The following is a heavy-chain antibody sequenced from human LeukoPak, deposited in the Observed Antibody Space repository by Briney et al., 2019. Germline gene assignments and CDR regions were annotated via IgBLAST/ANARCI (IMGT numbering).Heavy chain of an antibody. D-gene: IGHD3-22*01. V-gene: IGHV1-2*02. J-gene: IGHJ4*02. CDR2: IDPNSGDT. CDR1: GYSFTGYF. Sequence: GASVKVSCKASGYSFTGYFIHWVRQAPGQGLEWMGCIDPNSGDTKYAQKFQGRVSMPRDTSTRTAYMELSRQRSDDTAVYFCARSGSTGYSLDYWGQGTLVTVSS. CDR3: ARSGSTGYSLDY.